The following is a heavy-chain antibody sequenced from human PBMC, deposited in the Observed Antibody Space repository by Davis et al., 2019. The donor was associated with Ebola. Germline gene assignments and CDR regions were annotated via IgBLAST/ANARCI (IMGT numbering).Heavy chain of an antibody. CDR2: IKSKTDGGTT. D-gene: IGHD6-6*01. CDR3: TTASSQLVAR. CDR1: KFTLSSYW. J-gene: IGHJ4*02. V-gene: IGHV3-15*01. Sequence: GESLKISCAASKFTLSSYWMSWVRQAPGKGLEWVGRIKSKTDGGTTDYAAPVKGRFTISRDDSKNTLYLQMNSLKTEDTAVYYCTTASSQLVARWGQGTLVTVSS.